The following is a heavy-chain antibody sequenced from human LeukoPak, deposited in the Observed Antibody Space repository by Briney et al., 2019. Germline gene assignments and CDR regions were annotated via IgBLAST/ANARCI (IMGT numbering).Heavy chain of an antibody. V-gene: IGHV4-30-2*01. D-gene: IGHD3-10*01. CDR3: ARGVRGVFDY. Sequence: PSETLSLTCAVSGGSISSGGYSWSWIRQPPGKGLEWIGYIYHSGGTYYNPSLKSRVTISVDRSKNQFSLKLSSVTAADTAVYYCARGVRGVFDYWGQGTLVTVSS. CDR1: GGSISSGGYS. CDR2: IYHSGGT. J-gene: IGHJ4*02.